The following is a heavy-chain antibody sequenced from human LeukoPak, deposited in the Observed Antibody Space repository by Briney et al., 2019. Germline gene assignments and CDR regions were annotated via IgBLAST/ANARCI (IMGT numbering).Heavy chain of an antibody. CDR1: GYSFTNFW. V-gene: IGHV5-51*01. J-gene: IGHJ4*02. Sequence: GESLKISCKGSGYSFTNFWLGWVRQMPGKGLEWMGIIFPGDSDTRYSPSFQGQVTISADKSISTAYLRWSSLKASDTAIYYCARPRDSSSFGPFDYWGQGTLVTVSS. CDR2: IFPGDSDT. CDR3: ARPRDSSSFGPFDY. D-gene: IGHD6-6*01.